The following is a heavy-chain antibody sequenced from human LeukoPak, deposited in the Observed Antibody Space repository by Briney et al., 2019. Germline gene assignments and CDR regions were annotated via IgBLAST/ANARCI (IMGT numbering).Heavy chain of an antibody. Sequence: GGSLRLSCAASGFTFDDYAMHWVRQAPGKGLEWVSGISWNSGSVGYADSVKGRFTISRDNAKNSLYLQMNSLRAEDTALYYCAKDISYDILTGYPDYWGQGTLVTVSS. CDR1: GFTFDDYA. V-gene: IGHV3-9*01. CDR3: AKDISYDILTGYPDY. CDR2: ISWNSGSV. D-gene: IGHD3-9*01. J-gene: IGHJ4*02.